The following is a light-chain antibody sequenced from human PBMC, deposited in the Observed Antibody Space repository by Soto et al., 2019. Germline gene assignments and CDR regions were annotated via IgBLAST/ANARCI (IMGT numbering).Light chain of an antibody. V-gene: IGKV2-30*01. CDR2: KVS. CDR1: QSLVYSDGNTY. J-gene: IGKJ3*01. Sequence: DVVMTQSPLSMPVTLGQPASITCRSSQSLVYSDGNTYLNWFQQRPGQSPRRLIYKVSNRDSGVPDRFSGSGSRTDFTLKISRVEAEDVGVYYYMQGTHWREPFGPGTKVDIK. CDR3: MQGTHWREP.